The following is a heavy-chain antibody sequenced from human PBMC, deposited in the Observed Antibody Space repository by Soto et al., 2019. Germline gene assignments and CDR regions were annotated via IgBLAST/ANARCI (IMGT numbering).Heavy chain of an antibody. CDR2: IYHSGST. CDR3: ARGFDY. Sequence: TLSPTCAVSGGCISSGGYSWSWIRQPPGKGLERIGYIYHSGSTHYNPSLKSRDTISVDTSKNQFSLKLSSATAADTPVYYCARGFDYWGPRTLVTVSS. J-gene: IGHJ4*02. CDR1: GGCISSGGYS. V-gene: IGHV4-30-2*01.